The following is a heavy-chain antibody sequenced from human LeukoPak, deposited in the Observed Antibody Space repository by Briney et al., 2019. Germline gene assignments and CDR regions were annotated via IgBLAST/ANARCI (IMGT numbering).Heavy chain of an antibody. CDR1: GYPLSSTW. CDR3: TGGAGY. J-gene: IGHJ4*02. V-gene: IGHV3-7*01. CDR2: IKQDGSDK. Sequence: GGSLRLSCVASGYPLSSTWMSWVRPAPGKGLEWVANIKQDGSDKYYVDSVKSRFTISRDNAEKSLYLQMNSLRAEDTAVYYCTGGAGYWGQGTPVTVSS.